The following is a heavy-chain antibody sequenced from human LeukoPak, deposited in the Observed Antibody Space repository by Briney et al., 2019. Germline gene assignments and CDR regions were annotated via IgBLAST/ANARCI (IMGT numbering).Heavy chain of an antibody. V-gene: IGHV4-59*08. CDR1: GGSISSYY. D-gene: IGHD2-2*01. Sequence: SETLSLTCTVSGGSISSYYWSWIRQPPGKGLEWIGYIYYSGSTNYNPSLKSRVTIPVDTSKNQFPLKLSSVTAADTAVYYCARLIFSRWEVPAAIPPLYAFDIWGQGTMVTVSS. CDR2: IYYSGST. CDR3: ARLIFSRWEVPAAIPPLYAFDI. J-gene: IGHJ3*02.